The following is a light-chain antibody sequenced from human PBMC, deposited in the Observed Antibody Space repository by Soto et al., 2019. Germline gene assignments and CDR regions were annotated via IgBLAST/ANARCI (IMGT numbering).Light chain of an antibody. CDR3: QQYNNWPLT. CDR1: QSISSL. CDR2: GAS. J-gene: IGKJ4*01. Sequence: IVLTQSPGTLSLSHGERATLSCRASQSISSLLAWYQQKPGQAPRLLIYGASTRATGIPARFSGSGSGTEFTLTISSLQSEDFAIYYCQQYNNWPLTFGGGTKVDIK. V-gene: IGKV3-15*01.